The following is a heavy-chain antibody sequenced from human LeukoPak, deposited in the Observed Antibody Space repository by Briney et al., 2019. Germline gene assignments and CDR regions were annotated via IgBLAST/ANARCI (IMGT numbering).Heavy chain of an antibody. J-gene: IGHJ5*02. V-gene: IGHV3-21*01. Sequence: GGSLRLSCVASGFTFSSYSMNWVRQAPGKGLEWVSSISSSSSYIYYADSVKGRFTISRDNAKNSLYLQMNSLRAEDTAVYYCARVDSGYDFRWFDPWGQGTLVTVSS. CDR3: ARVDSGYDFRWFDP. CDR1: GFTFSSYS. D-gene: IGHD5-12*01. CDR2: ISSSSSYI.